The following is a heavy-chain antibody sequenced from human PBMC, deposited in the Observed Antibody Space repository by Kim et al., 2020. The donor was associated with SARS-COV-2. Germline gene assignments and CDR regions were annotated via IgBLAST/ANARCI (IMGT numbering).Heavy chain of an antibody. CDR2: IKQDGSEK. Sequence: GGSLRLSCAASGFTFSSYWMSWVRQAPGKGLEWVANIKQDGSEKYYVDSVKGRFTISRDNAKNSLYLQMNSLRAEDTAVYYCARELHYYDSSGYSDYWGQGTLVTVSS. D-gene: IGHD3-22*01. CDR1: GFTFSSYW. V-gene: IGHV3-7*01. CDR3: ARELHYYDSSGYSDY. J-gene: IGHJ4*02.